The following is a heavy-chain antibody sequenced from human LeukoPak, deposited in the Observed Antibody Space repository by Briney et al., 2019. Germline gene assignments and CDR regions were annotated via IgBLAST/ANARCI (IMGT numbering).Heavy chain of an antibody. Sequence: ASVKVSCKTSGFTFSTSAVQWVRQARGQRLEWIGWIIVGSGATNYAQSLQGRFTITRDMSTNTAYMELSSLRSEDTAVYYCARIPNYSLIAAAGTYAFDIWGQGTMVTVSS. CDR2: IIVGSGAT. J-gene: IGHJ3*02. D-gene: IGHD6-13*01. V-gene: IGHV1-58*01. CDR3: ARIPNYSLIAAAGTYAFDI. CDR1: GFTFSTSA.